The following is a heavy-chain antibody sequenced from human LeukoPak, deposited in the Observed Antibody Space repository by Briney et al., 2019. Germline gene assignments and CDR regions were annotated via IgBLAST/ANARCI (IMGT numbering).Heavy chain of an antibody. Sequence: GGSLRLSCEGSAFIFSGHWMNWVRQTPGKGLEWVSAISNNGGYTYYADSVQGRFTISRDNSKSTLCLQMNSLRAEDTAVYYCAKQLGYCSDGSCYFPYWGQGTLVTVSS. V-gene: IGHV3-23*01. CDR2: ISNNGGYT. CDR3: AKQLGYCSDGSCYFPY. D-gene: IGHD2-15*01. CDR1: AFIFSGHW. J-gene: IGHJ4*02.